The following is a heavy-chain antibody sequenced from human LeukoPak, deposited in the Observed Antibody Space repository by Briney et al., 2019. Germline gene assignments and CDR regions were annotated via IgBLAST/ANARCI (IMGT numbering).Heavy chain of an antibody. Sequence: GASVKVSCKASGYTFTSYGIIWVRQAPGQGLEWMGWISAYNGNTNYAQKLQGRVTMTTDTSTGTAYMELRSLRSDDTAVYYCARGSMTSGNYYYGMDAWGQGTTVTVSS. CDR2: ISAYNGNT. J-gene: IGHJ6*02. CDR3: ARGSMTSGNYYYGMDA. CDR1: GYTFTSYG. V-gene: IGHV1-18*01.